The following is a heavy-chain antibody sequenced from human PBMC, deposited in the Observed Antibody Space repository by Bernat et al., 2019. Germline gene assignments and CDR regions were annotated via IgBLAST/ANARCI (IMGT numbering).Heavy chain of an antibody. J-gene: IGHJ4*02. D-gene: IGHD1-20*01. CDR3: TRGIAGRTPYFDY. CDR2: IRSKAKSYAT. CDR1: GFTFSGSA. Sequence: EVQLVESGGGLVQPGGSLKLSCAASGFTFSGSAMHWVRQASGKGLEWVGRIRSKAKSYATAYAASVKSRFTISRDDSKNTEYMQMNSLKTEDTAVYYCTRGIAGRTPYFDYWGQGTLVTVSS. V-gene: IGHV3-73*02.